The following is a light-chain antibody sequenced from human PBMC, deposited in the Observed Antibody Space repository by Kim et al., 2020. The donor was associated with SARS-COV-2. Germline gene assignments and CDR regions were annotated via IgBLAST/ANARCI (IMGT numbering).Light chain of an antibody. J-gene: IGKJ1*01. V-gene: IGKV3-15*01. CDR1: QNIGIN. CDR2: GAA. Sequence: PGQSGTLSCRASQNIGINLAWYQQKHGQSPRLLVFGAATRASGVAARFRGSGSGTEFTLTISNLQSDDSAVYYCQQYKDFFWTFGQGTKVDI. CDR3: QQYKDFFWT.